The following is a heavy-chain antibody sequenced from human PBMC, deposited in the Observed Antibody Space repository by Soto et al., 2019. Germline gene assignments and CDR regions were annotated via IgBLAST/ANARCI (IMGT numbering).Heavy chain of an antibody. CDR1: GYSFSNFW. CDR2: IYPDDSDT. D-gene: IGHD2-8*02. J-gene: IGHJ4*02. V-gene: IGHV5-51*01. CDR3: ASSVLVTSTMNYFDL. Sequence: GESLKISCQASGYSFSNFWIALVRQMPGEGLEWLGIIYPDDSDTRYSPSFLGQVTNSADKSIKTTYLQWSSLKASDTAIYFCASSVLVTSTMNYFDLWGQGTLVTVSS.